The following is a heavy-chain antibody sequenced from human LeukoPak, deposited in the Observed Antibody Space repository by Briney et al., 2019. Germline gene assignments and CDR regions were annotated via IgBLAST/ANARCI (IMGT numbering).Heavy chain of an antibody. CDR2: IYYSGST. D-gene: IGHD6-19*01. V-gene: IGHV4-59*01. CDR3: AREGYGYSSGWYYDY. J-gene: IGHJ4*02. CDR1: GGSFSGYY. Sequence: PSETLSLTCAVYGGSFSGYYWSWIRQPPGKGLEWIGYIYYSGSTNYNPSLKSRVTISVDTSKNQFSLKLSSVTAADTAVYYCAREGYGYSSGWYYDYWGQGTLVTVSS.